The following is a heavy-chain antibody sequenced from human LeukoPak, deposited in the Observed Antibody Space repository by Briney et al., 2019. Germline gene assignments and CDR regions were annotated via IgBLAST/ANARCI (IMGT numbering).Heavy chain of an antibody. Sequence: ASVKVSCKASGYTFTCYYMHWVRQAPGQGLEWMGRINPNSGGISSEHKFQGMVTMTRDTSISTAYMELSRLRSDDTAVYYCARSPGPVYFDWLPRVDYFDYWGQGTLVTVSS. CDR3: ARSPGPVYFDWLPRVDYFDY. J-gene: IGHJ4*02. CDR1: GYTFTCYY. V-gene: IGHV1-2*06. D-gene: IGHD3-9*01. CDR2: INPNSGGI.